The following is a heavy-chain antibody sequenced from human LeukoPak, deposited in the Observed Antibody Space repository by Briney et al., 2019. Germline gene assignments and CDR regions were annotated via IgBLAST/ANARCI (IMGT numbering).Heavy chain of an antibody. CDR3: ARGRLPYGDYTQPFGY. CDR2: INHSGST. CDR1: GGPFSGYY. V-gene: IGHV4-34*01. J-gene: IGHJ4*02. D-gene: IGHD4-17*01. Sequence: KPSETLSLTCAVYGGPFSGYYWSWIRQPPGKGLEWIGEINHSGSTNYDPSLKSRVTISVDTSKNQFSLKLSSVTAADTAVYYCARGRLPYGDYTQPFGYWGQGTLVTVSS.